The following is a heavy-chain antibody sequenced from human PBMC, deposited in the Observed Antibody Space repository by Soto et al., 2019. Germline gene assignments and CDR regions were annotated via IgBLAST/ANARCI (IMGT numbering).Heavy chain of an antibody. J-gene: IGHJ5*01. CDR1: GYTFTNFD. CDR3: VRGFGSSWNTGEYNWFDF. CDR2: MSPNSENK. Sequence: ASVKVSCKTSGYTFTNFDVNWVRQAAGQGLEWMGWMSPNSENKGYAQKFQGRVSMTRDTSITTAYMELSSLRSEDTAVYYCVRGFGSSWNTGEYNWFDFWGQGTLVTAPQ. V-gene: IGHV1-8*01. D-gene: IGHD6-13*01.